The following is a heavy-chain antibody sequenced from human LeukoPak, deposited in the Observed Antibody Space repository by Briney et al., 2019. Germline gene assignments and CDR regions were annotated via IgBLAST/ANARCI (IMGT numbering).Heavy chain of an antibody. J-gene: IGHJ4*02. CDR1: GFTFSSYA. CDR2: VSGSGGST. Sequence: GGSLRLSCAASGFTFSSYAMSWVRQAPGKGLEWVSAVSGSGGSTYYADSVKGRFTISRDNSKNTLYLQMNSLRAEDTAVYYCAKASGRVAAAGTFYWGQGTLVTVSS. CDR3: AKASGRVAAAGTFY. V-gene: IGHV3-23*01. D-gene: IGHD6-13*01.